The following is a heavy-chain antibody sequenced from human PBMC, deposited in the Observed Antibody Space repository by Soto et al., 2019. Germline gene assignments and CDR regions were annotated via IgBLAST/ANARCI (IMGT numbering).Heavy chain of an antibody. CDR1: GGTFSSYA. J-gene: IGHJ6*02. V-gene: IGHV1-69*13. CDR2: IIPIFATA. D-gene: IGHD2-2*01. Sequence: SVKVSCKASGGTFSSYAISWVRQAPGQGLEWMGGIIPIFATANYAQKFQGRVMITVDESTSTAYMELSSLRSEDTAVYYCARSVSFRYQLLKRGMDVWGQGTTVTV. CDR3: ARSVSFRYQLLKRGMDV.